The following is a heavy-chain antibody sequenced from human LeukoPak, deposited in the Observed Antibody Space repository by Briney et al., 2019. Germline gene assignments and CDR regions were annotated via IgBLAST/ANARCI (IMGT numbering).Heavy chain of an antibody. D-gene: IGHD2-2*02. J-gene: IGHJ6*03. CDR2: IIPIFGTA. CDR3: AKLSWQYCSSTSCYTYYYYYMDV. V-gene: IGHV1-69*01. CDR1: GGTFSSYA. Sequence: ASVKVSCKASGGTFSSYAISWVRRAPGQGLEWMGGIIPIFGTANYAQKFQGRVTITADESTSTAYLELSILRSEDTAVYYCAKLSWQYCSSTSCYTYYYYYMDVWGKGTTVTVSS.